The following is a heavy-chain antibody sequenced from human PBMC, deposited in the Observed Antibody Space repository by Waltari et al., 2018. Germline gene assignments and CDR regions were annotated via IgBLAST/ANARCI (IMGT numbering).Heavy chain of an antibody. Sequence: QVQLQESRPGLVKPSETLSLICSVSGDSITNYYWSWVRQPPGKGLEWIGYIAYSGSTRYNPSLKSRATISVDTSKKQFSLRLGSVTAADTAIYYCARSYDFWSGYPLHYWGQGTLVTVSS. V-gene: IGHV4-59*01. CDR2: IAYSGST. CDR1: GDSITNYY. D-gene: IGHD3-3*01. J-gene: IGHJ4*02. CDR3: ARSYDFWSGYPLHY.